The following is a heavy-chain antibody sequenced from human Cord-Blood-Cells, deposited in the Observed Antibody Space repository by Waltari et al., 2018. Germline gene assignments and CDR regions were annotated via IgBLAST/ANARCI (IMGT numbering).Heavy chain of an antibody. Sequence: QLVQSGAEVKKPGASVQVSCKASGYTFTGYSMHWVRQAPGQGLEWMGWINPNSGGTNYAQKFQGWVTMTRDPSISTAYMELSRLRSDDTAVYYGARAGQTNWDYFDYWGQGTLVTVSS. CDR3: ARAGQTNWDYFDY. CDR1: GYTFTGYS. V-gene: IGHV1-2*04. CDR2: INPNSGGT. D-gene: IGHD7-27*01. J-gene: IGHJ4*02.